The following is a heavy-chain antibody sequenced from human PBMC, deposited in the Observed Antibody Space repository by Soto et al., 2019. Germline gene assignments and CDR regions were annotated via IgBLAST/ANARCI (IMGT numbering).Heavy chain of an antibody. CDR1: GFIFSNYA. J-gene: IGHJ4*02. CDR2: ISSDGSNT. CDR3: ARDGSPAVRNPRTYFDY. V-gene: IGHV3-30-3*01. Sequence: QVQLVESGGGVVQSGRSLRLSCAASGFIFSNYAMHWVRQAPGKGLECVAIISSDGSNTYYAGSVRGRFTISRDNSENTLYLQMNSLRPEDTAVYYCARDGSPAVRNPRTYFDYWGQGTLGTVSS. D-gene: IGHD2-2*01.